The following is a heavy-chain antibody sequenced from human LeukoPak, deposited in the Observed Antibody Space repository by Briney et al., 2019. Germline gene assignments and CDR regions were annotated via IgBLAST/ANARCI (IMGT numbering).Heavy chain of an antibody. D-gene: IGHD3-3*01. CDR2: ISWNSGSI. Sequence: SLRLSCAASGFSFNTYAMHWVRQAPGKGLEWVSGISWNSGSIGYADSVKGRFTISRDNAKNSLYLQMNSLRAEDTALYYCAKAPPYYDFWSGSSNDAFDIWGQGTMVTVSS. J-gene: IGHJ3*02. CDR1: GFSFNTYA. CDR3: AKAPPYYDFWSGSSNDAFDI. V-gene: IGHV3-9*01.